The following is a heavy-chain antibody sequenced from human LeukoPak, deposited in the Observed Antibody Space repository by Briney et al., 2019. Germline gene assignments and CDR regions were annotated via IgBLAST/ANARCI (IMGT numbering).Heavy chain of an antibody. J-gene: IGHJ5*02. Sequence: SETLSLTCTVSGGSISSSSYYWGWIRQPPGKGLEWIGSIYYSGSTYYNPSLKSRVTISVDTSKNQFSLKLSSVTAADTAVYYCARDRTNSYYDYVWGSYPNWFDPWGQGTLVTVSS. D-gene: IGHD3-16*02. CDR2: IYYSGST. CDR1: GGSISSSSYY. V-gene: IGHV4-39*07. CDR3: ARDRTNSYYDYVWGSYPNWFDP.